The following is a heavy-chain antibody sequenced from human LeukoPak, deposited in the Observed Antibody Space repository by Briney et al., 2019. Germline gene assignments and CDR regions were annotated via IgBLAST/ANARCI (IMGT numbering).Heavy chain of an antibody. J-gene: IGHJ6*03. D-gene: IGHD2-15*01. CDR3: AKNGDRGAYCSGGTCYPYYYYYMDV. CDR1: GLTSSNYG. CDR2: ISSTGGTT. V-gene: IGHV3-23*01. Sequence: GGSLRLSCVASGLTSSNYGISWVRQAPGKGLEWVSAISSTGGTTYYADSVKGHFTISRDNSKNTVYLQMNSLSAEDTAVYYCAKNGDRGAYCSGGTCYPYYYYYMDVWGKGTTVTISS.